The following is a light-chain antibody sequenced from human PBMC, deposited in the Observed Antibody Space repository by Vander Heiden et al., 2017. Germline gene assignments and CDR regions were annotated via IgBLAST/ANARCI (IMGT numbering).Light chain of an antibody. Sequence: SALTQPASVSGSPGQSITISCTGTSSDVGSNNFVSWYQQHPGKAPKLITYEVNKRPSGVSNSFSGSKSGNTASLTISGLQAEDEADYYCCSYTGSTTFYVFGTGTKVTVL. J-gene: IGLJ1*01. CDR2: EVN. CDR1: SSDVGSNNF. V-gene: IGLV2-23*02. CDR3: CSYTGSTTFYV.